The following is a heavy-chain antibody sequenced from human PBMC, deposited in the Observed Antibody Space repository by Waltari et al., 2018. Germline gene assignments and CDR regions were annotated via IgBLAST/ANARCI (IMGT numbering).Heavy chain of an antibody. V-gene: IGHV3-15*01. D-gene: IGHD6-19*01. CDR3: TPTALGIAVAG. CDR2: IKSKTDGGTT. Sequence: EVQLVESGGGLVKPGGSLRLSCAASGFTFSNAGMSWVRRAPGKGLEWVGRIKSKTDGGTTDYAAPVKGRFTISRDDSKNTLYLQMNSLKTEDTAVYYCTPTALGIAVAGWGQGTLVTVSS. J-gene: IGHJ4*02. CDR1: GFTFSNAG.